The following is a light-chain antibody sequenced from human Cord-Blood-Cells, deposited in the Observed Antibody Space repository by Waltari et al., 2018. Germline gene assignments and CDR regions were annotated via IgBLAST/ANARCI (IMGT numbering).Light chain of an antibody. CDR1: SSNIGAGYD. J-gene: IGLJ1*01. Sequence: QSVLTQPPSVSGAPGQRVTISCTGSSSNIGAGYDVHWYQQLPGTAPKLLIYGNSNRPSGVPDRFSGSKSGTSAYLVITGLQAEDEADYYCQSYDSSLSVVFGTGTKVTVL. CDR2: GNS. CDR3: QSYDSSLSVV. V-gene: IGLV1-40*01.